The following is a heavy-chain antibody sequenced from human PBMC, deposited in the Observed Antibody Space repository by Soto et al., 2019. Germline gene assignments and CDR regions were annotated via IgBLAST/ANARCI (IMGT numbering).Heavy chain of an antibody. D-gene: IGHD4-17*01. J-gene: IGHJ4*02. CDR3: ARDYGDYFDY. V-gene: IGHV4-59*01. CDR2: IYYSGST. Sequence: PSETLSLTCTVSGGSISSYYWSWIRQPPGKGLEWIGYIYYSGSTNYNPSLKSRVTISVDTSKNQFSLKLSSVTAADTAVYYCARDYGDYFDYWGQGTLVTVSS. CDR1: GGSISSYY.